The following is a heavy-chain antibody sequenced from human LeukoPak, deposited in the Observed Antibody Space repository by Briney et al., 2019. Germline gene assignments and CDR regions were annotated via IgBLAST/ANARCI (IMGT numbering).Heavy chain of an antibody. CDR1: GFTFSDYY. Sequence: PGGSLRLSCAASGFTFSDYYMSWIRQAPGKGLEWVSYISSSGSTIYYADSVKGRFTISRDNAKNSLYLQMNSLRAEDTAVYYCARHRKAIPGYSYGYDVFDYWGQGTLVTVSS. CDR3: ARHRKAIPGYSYGYDVFDY. D-gene: IGHD5-18*01. J-gene: IGHJ4*02. CDR2: ISSSGSTI. V-gene: IGHV3-11*01.